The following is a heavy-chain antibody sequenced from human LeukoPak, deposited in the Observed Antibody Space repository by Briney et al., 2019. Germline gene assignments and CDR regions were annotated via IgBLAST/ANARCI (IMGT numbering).Heavy chain of an antibody. D-gene: IGHD3-3*01. CDR2: INPSGGST. CDR1: GYTFTSYY. CDR3: ARAKIFGVVIDAFDI. V-gene: IGHV1-46*03. J-gene: IGHJ3*02. Sequence: ASVKVSCKASGYTFTSYYMHWVRQAPGQGHEWMGIINPSGGSTSYAQKFQGRVTMTRDTSTSTVYMELSSLRSEDTAVYYCARAKIFGVVIDAFDIWGQGTMVTVSS.